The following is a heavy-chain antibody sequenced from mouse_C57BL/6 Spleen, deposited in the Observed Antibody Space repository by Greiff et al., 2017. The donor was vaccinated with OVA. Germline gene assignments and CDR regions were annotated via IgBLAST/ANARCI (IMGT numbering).Heavy chain of an antibody. CDR2: ISSGGSYT. CDR1: GFTFSSYG. CDR3: ARRRGSSYFDY. D-gene: IGHD1-1*01. J-gene: IGHJ2*01. Sequence: EVNLVESGGDLVKPGGSLKLSCAASGFTFSSYGMSWVRQTPDKRLEWVATISSGGSYTYYPDSVKGRFTISRDNAKNTLYLQMSSLKSEDTAMYYCARRRGSSYFDYWGQGTTLTVSS. V-gene: IGHV5-6*02.